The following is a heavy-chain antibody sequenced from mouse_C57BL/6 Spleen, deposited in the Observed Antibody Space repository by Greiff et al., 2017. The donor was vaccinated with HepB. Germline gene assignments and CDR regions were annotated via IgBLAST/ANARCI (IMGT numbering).Heavy chain of an antibody. J-gene: IGHJ2*01. V-gene: IGHV1-19*01. D-gene: IGHD6-1*01. CDR1: GYTFTDYY. Sequence: EVQLQQSGPVLVKPGASVKMSCKASGYTFTDYYMNWVKQSHGKSLEWIGVINPYNGGTSYNQKFKGKATLTVDKSSSTAYMELNSLTSEDSAVYYCARRRPLPFFDYWGQGTTLTVSS. CDR3: ARRRPLPFFDY. CDR2: INPYNGGT.